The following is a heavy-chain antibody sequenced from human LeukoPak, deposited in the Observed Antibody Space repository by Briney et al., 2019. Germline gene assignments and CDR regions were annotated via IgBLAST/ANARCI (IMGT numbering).Heavy chain of an antibody. CDR3: ARLTRRSGNYFDY. CDR2: IYHSGST. CDR1: GGSISSGGYS. D-gene: IGHD1-1*01. Sequence: SETLSLTCAVPGGSISSGGYSWSWIRQPPGKGLEWIGYIYHSGSTYYNPSLKSRVTISVDTSKSQFSLKLSSVTAADTAVYYCARLTRRSGNYFDYWGQGTLVTVSP. J-gene: IGHJ4*02. V-gene: IGHV4-30-2*02.